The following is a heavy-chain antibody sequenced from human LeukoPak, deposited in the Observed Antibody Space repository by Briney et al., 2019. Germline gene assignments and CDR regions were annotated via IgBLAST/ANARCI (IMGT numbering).Heavy chain of an antibody. J-gene: IGHJ6*03. CDR3: ARGSYGGTPAKRYYYYYMDV. Sequence: SVKVSXKASGGTFSSYAISWVRQAPGQGLEWIGGIIPIFGTANYAQKFQGRVTITADESTSTAYMELSSLRSEDTAVYYCARGSYGGTPAKRYYYYYMDVWGKGTTVTVSS. V-gene: IGHV1-69*13. CDR1: GGTFSSYA. D-gene: IGHD4-23*01. CDR2: IIPIFGTA.